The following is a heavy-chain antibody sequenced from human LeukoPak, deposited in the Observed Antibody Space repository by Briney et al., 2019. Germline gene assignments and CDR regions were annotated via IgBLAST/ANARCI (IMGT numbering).Heavy chain of an antibody. J-gene: IGHJ5*02. V-gene: IGHV4-31*03. D-gene: IGHD2-2*02. CDR2: IYYSGST. CDR1: GGSISSGGYY. CDR3: ARYCSSTNCYKGGFDP. Sequence: SQTLSLTCTVSGGSISSGGYYWSWLRQHPGKGLEWIGYIYYSGSTYSNPSLKSRVTISVDTSKNQFSLNLSSVTAAATAVYYCARYCSSTNCYKGGFDPWGQGTLVTVSS.